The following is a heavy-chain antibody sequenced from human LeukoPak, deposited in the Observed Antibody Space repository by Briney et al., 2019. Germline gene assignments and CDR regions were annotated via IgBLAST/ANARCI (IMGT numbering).Heavy chain of an antibody. CDR1: GGYIGTYY. J-gene: IGHJ5*02. V-gene: IGHV4-59*08. D-gene: IGHD1-7*01. Sequence: SETLSLTRSVSGGYIGTYYWTWIRQPPGKGLEWIGYIFHSGATKYDTSLKGRVTISLDMSKNQFSLRLNSVTATDTAVYYCARGTGNYNYFDPWGQGTLVIVSS. CDR2: IFHSGAT. CDR3: ARGTGNYNYFDP.